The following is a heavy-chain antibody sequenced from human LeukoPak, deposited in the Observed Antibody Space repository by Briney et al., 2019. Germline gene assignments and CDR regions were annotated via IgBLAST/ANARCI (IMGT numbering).Heavy chain of an antibody. CDR3: ARDTKRSRARWENLGFDP. CDR1: GYTFTSYY. CDR2: INTRGDSN. V-gene: IGHV1-46*01. J-gene: IGHJ5*02. D-gene: IGHD1-26*01. Sequence: GASVKVSCKASGYTFTSYYTHWVRQAPGQGLEWMGKINTRGDSNNYAQKCQGRVTMTTDTSTSTVYMELSSLRSEDTAVYYCARDTKRSRARWENLGFDPWGQGTLVTVSS.